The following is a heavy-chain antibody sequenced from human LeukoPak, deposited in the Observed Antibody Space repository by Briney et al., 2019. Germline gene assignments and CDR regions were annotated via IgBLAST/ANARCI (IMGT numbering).Heavy chain of an antibody. CDR1: GFTFSSYS. CDR3: ARGELGPFDY. CDR2: ISSSSSYI. V-gene: IGHV3-21*01. Sequence: GGSLRLSCAASGFTFSSYSMNWVRQAPGKGLEWVSSISSSSSYICYADSVKGRFTISRDNAKNSLYLQMNSLRAEDTAVYYCARGELGPFDYWGQGTLVTVSS. J-gene: IGHJ4*02. D-gene: IGHD6-13*01.